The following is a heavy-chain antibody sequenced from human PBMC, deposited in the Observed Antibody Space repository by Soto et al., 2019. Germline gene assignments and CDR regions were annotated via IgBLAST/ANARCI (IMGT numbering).Heavy chain of an antibody. Sequence: XSVKVSCNASGYTFTSYAMHWVRQAPGQRLEWMGWINAGNGNTKYSQKFQGRVTITRDTSASTAYMELSSLRSEDTAVYYCARDGTMITKLPFDYWGQGTLVTVSS. D-gene: IGHD3-16*01. J-gene: IGHJ4*02. CDR1: GYTFTSYA. CDR3: ARDGTMITKLPFDY. V-gene: IGHV1-3*01. CDR2: INAGNGNT.